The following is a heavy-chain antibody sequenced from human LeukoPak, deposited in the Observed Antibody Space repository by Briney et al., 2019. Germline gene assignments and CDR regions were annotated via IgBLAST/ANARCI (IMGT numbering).Heavy chain of an antibody. CDR3: ARDPGSSWYQGWFDP. CDR1: GITLSNYG. D-gene: IGHD6-13*01. CDR2: ISGSGGGT. Sequence: GGSLRLSCAVAGITLSNYGMSWVRQAPGKGLEWVAGISGSGGGTNYADSVKGRFTISRDNPRNTLYLQMNSLRPKDTAVYYCARDPGSSWYQGWFDPWGQGTLVTVSS. V-gene: IGHV3-23*01. J-gene: IGHJ5*02.